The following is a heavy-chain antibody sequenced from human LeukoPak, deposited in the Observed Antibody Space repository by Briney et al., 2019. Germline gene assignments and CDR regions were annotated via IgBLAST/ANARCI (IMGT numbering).Heavy chain of an antibody. CDR2: ISSTSTYI. Sequence: PGGSLRLSCAASGFTFSSYSMNWVRQAPGKGLEWVSSISSTSTYIYYADSVKGRFTISRDNAKNSLYLQMNSLRAEDTALYYCAKVDDSSGYYLYDAFDIWGQGTMVTVSS. V-gene: IGHV3-21*04. D-gene: IGHD3-22*01. CDR1: GFTFSSYS. CDR3: AKVDDSSGYYLYDAFDI. J-gene: IGHJ3*02.